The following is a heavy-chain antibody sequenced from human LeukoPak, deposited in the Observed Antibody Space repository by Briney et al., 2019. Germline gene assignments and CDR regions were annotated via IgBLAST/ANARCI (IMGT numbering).Heavy chain of an antibody. D-gene: IGHD3-10*01. CDR1: GGSISSGDYY. Sequence: PSETLSLTCTVSGGSISSGDYYWSWIRQPPGKGLEWIGYIYYSGSTYYNPSLKSRVTISVDTSKNQFSLKLSSVTAAGTAVYYCASWLWFGESLFDYWGQGTLVTVPS. V-gene: IGHV4-30-4*01. J-gene: IGHJ4*02. CDR3: ASWLWFGESLFDY. CDR2: IYYSGST.